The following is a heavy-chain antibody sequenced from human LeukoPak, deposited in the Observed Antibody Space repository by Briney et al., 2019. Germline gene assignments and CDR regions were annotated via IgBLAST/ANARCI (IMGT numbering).Heavy chain of an antibody. J-gene: IGHJ6*02. CDR1: GFTFSAYA. CDR3: ARDLHYYVAMGV. D-gene: IGHD3-10*02. Sequence: GGSVTLSCEASGFTFSAYAMTWVRQAPGKGLEWVSSIGSDNKPHHSESVKGRFAISRDNSKSMLFLQLNSLRAEDTALYYCARDLHYYVAMGVWGQGSTVTVPS. V-gene: IGHV3-23*01. CDR2: IGSDNKP.